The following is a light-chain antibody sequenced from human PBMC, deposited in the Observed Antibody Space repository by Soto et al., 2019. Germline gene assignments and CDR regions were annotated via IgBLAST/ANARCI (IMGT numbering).Light chain of an antibody. V-gene: IGKV3-11*01. CDR2: DAS. J-gene: IGKJ2*01. CDR1: QSVSSH. Sequence: EIVLTQSPATLSLSPGERATLSCRASQSVSSHLAWYQQKPGQAPRLLIYDASNRATGIPARFSGSGSGTDFTLTISSLEPEDFAVYYCQQRSSWPPEYTFGQGTKVEIK. CDR3: QQRSSWPPEYT.